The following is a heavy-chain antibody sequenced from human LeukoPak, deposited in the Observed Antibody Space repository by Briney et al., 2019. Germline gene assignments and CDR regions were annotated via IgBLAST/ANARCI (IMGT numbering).Heavy chain of an antibody. CDR3: ARVAYSTSWGFNNWFDA. V-gene: IGHV4-34*01. D-gene: IGHD2-2*01. CDR2: INHSGST. Sequence: PSETLSLTCAVYGGSFSGYYWSWIRQPPGKGLEWIGEINHSGSTNYNPSLKSRVTISVDTSKNQFSLKLSSVTAADTAVYYCARVAYSTSWGFNNWFDAWGRGTLVTVSS. CDR1: GGSFSGYY. J-gene: IGHJ5*02.